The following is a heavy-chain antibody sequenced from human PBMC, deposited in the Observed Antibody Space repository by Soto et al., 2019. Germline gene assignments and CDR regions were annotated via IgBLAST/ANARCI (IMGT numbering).Heavy chain of an antibody. J-gene: IGHJ6*02. CDR3: AREVVVVPAAIEYYYYGMDV. D-gene: IGHD2-2*02. CDR1: GFTFSSYW. Sequence: GGSLRLSCAASGFTFSSYWMSWVRQAPGKGLEWVANIKQDGSEKYYVDSVKGRFTISRDNAKNSLYLQMNSLRAEDTAVYYCAREVVVVPAAIEYYYYGMDVWGQGTTVTV. V-gene: IGHV3-7*03. CDR2: IKQDGSEK.